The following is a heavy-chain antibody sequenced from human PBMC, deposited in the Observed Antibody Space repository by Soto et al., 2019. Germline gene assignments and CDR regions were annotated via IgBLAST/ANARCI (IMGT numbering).Heavy chain of an antibody. V-gene: IGHV1-69*02. CDR3: ACLGHSGYDFV. D-gene: IGHD5-12*01. CDR2: IIPILGIA. J-gene: IGHJ6*02. CDR1: GGTFSSYT. Sequence: QVQLVQSGAEVKKPGSSVKVSCKASGGTFSSYTISWVRQAPGQGLEWMGRIIPILGIANYAQKFQGRVTITADKSTNTAYMELSSLRPEDTAVYYCACLGHSGYDFVCGQGTTVTVSS.